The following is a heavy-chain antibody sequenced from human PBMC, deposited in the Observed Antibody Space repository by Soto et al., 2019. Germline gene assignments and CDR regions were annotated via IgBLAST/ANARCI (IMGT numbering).Heavy chain of an antibody. CDR1: GFTFSDYA. J-gene: IGHJ6*02. CDR2: LDGAGGST. CDR3: AAPRDEYGSGVSWFTYGMDI. D-gene: IGHD3-10*01. Sequence: PGGSLRLSCLASGFTFSDYAMTWVRHVPGRGLEWVASLDGAGGSTYYADSVRGRFTISRDNSQNTLFLQMERLTVDDTAIYYCAAPRDEYGSGVSWFTYGMDIWGQGTTVTVSS. V-gene: IGHV3-23*01.